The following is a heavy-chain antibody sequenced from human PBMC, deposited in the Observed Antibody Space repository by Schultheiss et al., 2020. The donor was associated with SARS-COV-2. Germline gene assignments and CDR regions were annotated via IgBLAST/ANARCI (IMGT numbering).Heavy chain of an antibody. D-gene: IGHD3-22*01. J-gene: IGHJ4*02. CDR3: ARSDYYDSSGSPDY. CDR1: GFTFSSYS. Sequence: GESLKISCAASGFTFSSYSMNWVRQAPGKGLEWVSSISSSSSYIYYADSVKGRFTISRDNAKNSLYLQMNSLRAEDTAVYYCARSDYYDSSGSPDYWGQGALVTGSS. CDR2: ISSSSSYI. V-gene: IGHV3-21*01.